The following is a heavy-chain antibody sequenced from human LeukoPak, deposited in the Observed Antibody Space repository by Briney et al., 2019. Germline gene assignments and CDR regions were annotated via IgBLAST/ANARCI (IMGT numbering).Heavy chain of an antibody. CDR1: GFTFSSYA. CDR3: AKPLTSFHQLGNFDN. Sequence: HSGGSLRLSCVASGFTFSSYAMSWVRQTPGKGLEWVSTITRSGGGTYYADSVKGRFTISRDYSQSTLYLQMNSLRAEDSALYYCAKPLTSFHQLGNFDNWGQGTLVTVSS. CDR2: ITRSGGGT. D-gene: IGHD7-27*01. V-gene: IGHV3-23*01. J-gene: IGHJ4*02.